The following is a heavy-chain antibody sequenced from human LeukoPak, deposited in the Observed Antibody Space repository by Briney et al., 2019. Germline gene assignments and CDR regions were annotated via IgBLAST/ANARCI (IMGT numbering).Heavy chain of an antibody. J-gene: IGHJ6*02. V-gene: IGHV3-9*01. D-gene: IGHD6-19*01. CDR2: ISWNSGSI. CDR3: AKDYRGWYFSFGMDV. Sequence: GGSLRLSCAASGFTFDDYAMHWVRRAPGKGLEWVSGISWNSGSIGYADSVKGRFTISRDNANNSLYLQMNSLRAEDTALYYCAKDYRGWYFSFGMDVWGQGTTVTVSS. CDR1: GFTFDDYA.